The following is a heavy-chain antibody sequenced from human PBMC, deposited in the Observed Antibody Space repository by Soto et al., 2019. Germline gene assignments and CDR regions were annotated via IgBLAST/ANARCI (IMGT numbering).Heavy chain of an antibody. D-gene: IGHD3-22*01. CDR2: ITSSSDTI. J-gene: IGHJ6*02. Sequence: GGPLCLSCAALRFTFSCFHMNWVPQAPGRGLEWVAYITSSSDTIYYSDSVKGRFTISRDNGKNSLFLQMNSLRDEDTAVYYCARVVVVIPPGYYYAMDVWGQGT. CDR3: ARVVVVIPPGYYYAMDV. V-gene: IGHV3-48*02. CDR1: RFTFSCFH.